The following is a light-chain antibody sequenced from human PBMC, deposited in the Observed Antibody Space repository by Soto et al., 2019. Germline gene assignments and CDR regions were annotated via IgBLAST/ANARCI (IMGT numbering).Light chain of an antibody. J-gene: IGKJ2*01. V-gene: IGKV3-15*01. Sequence: ESVMTQSPATLSMSPGERVTLSCRASQSVGRSLAWYQQKPGQPPRLLIYATSNRATGIPARFSGGGSGTEFTLTISRLQSEDFAVYFCQQYNEWPPFTFGQGTKVEI. CDR1: QSVGRS. CDR3: QQYNEWPPFT. CDR2: ATS.